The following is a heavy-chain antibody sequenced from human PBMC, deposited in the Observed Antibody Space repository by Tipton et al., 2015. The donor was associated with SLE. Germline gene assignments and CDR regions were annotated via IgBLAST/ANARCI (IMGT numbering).Heavy chain of an antibody. J-gene: IGHJ4*02. V-gene: IGHV4-39*01. CDR3: ARHVWVFDY. CDR1: GGSISSSSYY. D-gene: IGHD5/OR15-5a*01. CDR2: IYYSGST. Sequence: LVQPSETLSLTCTVSGGSISSSSYYWGWIRQPPGKGLEWIGSIYYSGSTYYNPSLKSRVTISVDTSKNQFSLKLISVTAADTAVYCFARHVWVFDYWGQGTLVTVSS.